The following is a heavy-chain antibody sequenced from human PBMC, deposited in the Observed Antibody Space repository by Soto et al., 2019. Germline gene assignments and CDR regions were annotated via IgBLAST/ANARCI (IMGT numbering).Heavy chain of an antibody. CDR3: GSGNAWGVILAS. D-gene: IGHD3-16*01. CDR1: GAYINSGGYY. Sequence: QVQLQESGPGLVKPSQTLSLTCTVSGAYINSGGYYWSWIRQLPGKGLEWFGYIYFSGSTSYNPSLESRVTLSLDTSQHQFSLKLSAVIAADTAVYYCGSGNAWGVILASWGHGTIVTVA. V-gene: IGHV4-31*03. CDR2: IYFSGST. J-gene: IGHJ5*01.